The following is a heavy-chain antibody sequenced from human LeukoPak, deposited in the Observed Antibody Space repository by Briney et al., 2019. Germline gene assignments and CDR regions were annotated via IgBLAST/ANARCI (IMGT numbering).Heavy chain of an antibody. Sequence: GESLKISCKGSGYSFTSYWIGWVRQMPGKGLEWMGIIYPGDSDTRYSPSFQGQVTISADKSISTAYLQWSSLKASDTAMYCCARPQPRDGTSLDYWGQGTLVTVSS. CDR3: ARPQPRDGTSLDY. CDR1: GYSFTSYW. J-gene: IGHJ4*02. V-gene: IGHV5-51*01. CDR2: IYPGDSDT. D-gene: IGHD2-2*01.